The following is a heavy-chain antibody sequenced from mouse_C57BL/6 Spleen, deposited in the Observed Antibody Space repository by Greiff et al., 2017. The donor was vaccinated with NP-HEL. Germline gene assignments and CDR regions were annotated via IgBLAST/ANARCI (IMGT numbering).Heavy chain of an antibody. CDR1: GYTFTSYW. CDR3: ARSDSSGYYFDY. J-gene: IGHJ2*01. Sequence: VQLQQPGAELVMPGASVKLSCKASGYTFTSYWMHWVKQRPGQGLEWIGEIDPSDSYTNYNQKFKGKSTLTVDKSSSTAYMQLSSLTSEDSAVYYCARSDSSGYYFDYWGQGTTLTVSS. V-gene: IGHV1-69*01. CDR2: IDPSDSYT. D-gene: IGHD3-2*02.